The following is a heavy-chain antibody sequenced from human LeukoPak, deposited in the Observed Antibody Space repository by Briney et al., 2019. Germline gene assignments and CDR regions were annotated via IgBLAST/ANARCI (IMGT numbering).Heavy chain of an antibody. CDR1: GGSISSYY. Sequence: SETLSLTCTVSGGSISSYYWSWIRQPPGKGLEWIGYIYYSGSTNYNPSLKSRVTISVDTSKNQFSLKLSSVTAADTAVYYCARHSSGWDLIDYWGQGTLVTVSS. CDR2: IYYSGST. V-gene: IGHV4-59*01. CDR3: ARHSSGWDLIDY. J-gene: IGHJ4*02. D-gene: IGHD6-19*01.